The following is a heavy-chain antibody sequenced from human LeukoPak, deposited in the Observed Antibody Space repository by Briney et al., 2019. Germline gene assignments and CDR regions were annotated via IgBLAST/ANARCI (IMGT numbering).Heavy chain of an antibody. CDR3: AKDLAPHYDILTGYPYFDY. J-gene: IGHJ4*02. Sequence: GGSLRLSCAASGFTFSCYAMSWVRQAPGKGLEWVSAISGSGGSTYYADSVKGRFTISRDNSKNTLYLQMNSLRAEDTAVYYCAKDLAPHYDILTGYPYFDYWGQGTLVTVSS. V-gene: IGHV3-23*01. CDR1: GFTFSCYA. D-gene: IGHD3-9*01. CDR2: ISGSGGST.